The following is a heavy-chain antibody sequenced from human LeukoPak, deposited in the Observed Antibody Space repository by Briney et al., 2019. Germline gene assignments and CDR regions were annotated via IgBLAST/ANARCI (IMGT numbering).Heavy chain of an antibody. J-gene: IGHJ6*03. D-gene: IGHD6-6*01. Sequence: GASVKVSCKASGGTFSSYAISWVRQAPGQGLEWMGRIIPILGIANYAQKFQGRVTITADKSTSTAYMELSSLRSEDTAVYYCARDLIAARPYYYYMDVWGKGTTFTVSS. CDR3: ARDLIAARPYYYYMDV. CDR1: GGTFSSYA. CDR2: IIPILGIA. V-gene: IGHV1-69*04.